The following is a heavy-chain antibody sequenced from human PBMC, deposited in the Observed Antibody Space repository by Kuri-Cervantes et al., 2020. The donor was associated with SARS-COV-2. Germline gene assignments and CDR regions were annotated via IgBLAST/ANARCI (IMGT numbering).Heavy chain of an antibody. CDR1: GGTFSSYA. Sequence: ASVKVSCKASGGTFSSYAISWVRQAPGQGLEWMGWISAYNGNTNYAQKLQGRVTMTTDTSTSTAYMELSSLRSEDTAVYYCARDRGVRGVIIYYYYGMDVWGQGTTVTVSS. CDR2: ISAYNGNT. V-gene: IGHV1-18*01. J-gene: IGHJ6*02. CDR3: ARDRGVRGVIIYYYYGMDV. D-gene: IGHD3-10*01.